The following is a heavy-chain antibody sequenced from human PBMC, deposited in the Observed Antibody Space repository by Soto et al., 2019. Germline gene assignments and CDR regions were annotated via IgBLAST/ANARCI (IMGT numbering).Heavy chain of an antibody. CDR2: INQGGST. J-gene: IGHJ4*02. V-gene: IGHV4-34*01. CDR3: ARGSLGPRLAN. CDR1: GASFSDYF. Sequence: PSETLSLTCAVYGASFSDYFWTWIRQFPGKGLEWIGEINQGGSTIYNPSLKSRVTISVDTSKTQFSLKMYSVTAADTAMYYCARGSLGPRLANWGQGTLVTVSS. D-gene: IGHD1-26*01.